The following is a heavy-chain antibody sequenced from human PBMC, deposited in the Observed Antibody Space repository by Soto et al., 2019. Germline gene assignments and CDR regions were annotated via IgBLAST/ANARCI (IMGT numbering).Heavy chain of an antibody. V-gene: IGHV1-2*02. CDR1: GYTFTGYY. Sequence: ASVKVSCKASGYTFTGYYMHWVRQAPGQGLEWMGWINPNSGGTNYAQKFQGRVTMTRDTSISTAYMELSRLRSDDTAVYYCARRGKPAGNYYYYGMDVWGQGTTVTVSS. J-gene: IGHJ6*02. CDR3: ARRGKPAGNYYYYGMDV. D-gene: IGHD6-13*01. CDR2: INPNSGGT.